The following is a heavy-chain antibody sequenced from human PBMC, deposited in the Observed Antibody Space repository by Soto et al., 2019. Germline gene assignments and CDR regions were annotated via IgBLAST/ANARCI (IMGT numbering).Heavy chain of an antibody. CDR1: GFSFSTYA. D-gene: IGHD3-3*01. CDR2: VGRGDST. CDR3: AKGFWSGYYTEYYYYGMDV. Sequence: EVQLLESGGGLVQPGGSLRLSCAASGFSFSTYAMSWVRQAPGKGLEWVSTVGRGDSTFYADSVRGRFTISRDNSNNALFLQMNSLRAEDTAVYYCAKGFWSGYYTEYYYYGMDVWGQGTTVTVSS. V-gene: IGHV3-23*01. J-gene: IGHJ6*02.